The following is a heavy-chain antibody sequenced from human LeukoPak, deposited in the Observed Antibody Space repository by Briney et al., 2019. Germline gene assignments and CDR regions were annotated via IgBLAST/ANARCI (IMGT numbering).Heavy chain of an antibody. D-gene: IGHD2-2*01. Sequence: PGGSLRLSCAASGFSFSDYEMNWVRQAPGKGLEWVSSISSSSSYIYYADSVKGRFTISRDNAKNSLYLQMNSLRAEDTAVYYCASDIVVVPAADVFDIWGQGTMVTVSS. CDR2: ISSSSSYI. V-gene: IGHV3-21*01. CDR3: ASDIVVVPAADVFDI. J-gene: IGHJ3*02. CDR1: GFSFSDYE.